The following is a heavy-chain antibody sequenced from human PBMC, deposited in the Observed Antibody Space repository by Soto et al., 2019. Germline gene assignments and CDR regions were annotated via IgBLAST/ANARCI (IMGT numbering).Heavy chain of an antibody. CDR2: IYYSGST. CDR1: GGSISSSSYH. J-gene: IGHJ3*02. D-gene: IGHD4-17*01. Sequence: PSETLSLTCTVSGGSISSSSYHWGWIRQPPGKGLEWIGSIYYSGSTYYNPSLKSRVTISVDTSKNQFSLKLSSVTAADTAVYYCARPDYGDSLRAFDIWGQGTMVTVS. V-gene: IGHV4-39*01. CDR3: ARPDYGDSLRAFDI.